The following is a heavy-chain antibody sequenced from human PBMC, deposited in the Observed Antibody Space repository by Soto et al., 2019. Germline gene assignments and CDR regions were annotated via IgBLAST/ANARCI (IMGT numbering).Heavy chain of an antibody. J-gene: IGHJ4*02. Sequence: ASVKVSCKASGYTFASYYMHWVRQAPGQGLEWMGIINPSGGSTSYAQKFQGRVTMTRDTSTSTVYMELSSLRSEDTAVYYCARYSPAGGFDYWGQGTLVTVSS. D-gene: IGHD6-13*01. V-gene: IGHV1-46*03. CDR2: INPSGGST. CDR1: GYTFASYY. CDR3: ARYSPAGGFDY.